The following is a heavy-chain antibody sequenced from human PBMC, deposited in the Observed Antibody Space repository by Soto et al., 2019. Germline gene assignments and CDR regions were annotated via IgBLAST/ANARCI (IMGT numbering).Heavy chain of an antibody. Sequence: TVSGGSISSGAYYWSGIRQPPGKGLEWIGYIYYSGSTYYNPSLKSRVTLSVDTSKNQFSLKLSSVTAADTAVYYCASSTTVVTFDYWGQGTLVTVSS. D-gene: IGHD4-17*01. CDR1: GGSISSGAYY. CDR2: IYYSGST. V-gene: IGHV4-30-4*01. CDR3: ASSTTVVTFDY. J-gene: IGHJ4*02.